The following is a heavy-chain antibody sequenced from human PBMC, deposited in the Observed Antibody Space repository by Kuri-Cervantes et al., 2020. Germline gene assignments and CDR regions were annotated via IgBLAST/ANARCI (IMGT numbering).Heavy chain of an antibody. CDR3: ARGGGWENYYDSSGYYDFDY. J-gene: IGHJ4*02. CDR2: IWYDGSNK. V-gene: IGHV3-33*08. CDR1: GFTFSRYA. D-gene: IGHD3-22*01. Sequence: GESLKISCAAPGFTFSRYAMSWGRQAPGKGLEWGGVIWYDGSNKYYADSVKGRFTISRDNAKNSLYLQMNSLRAEDTAVYYCARGGGWENYYDSSGYYDFDYWGQGTLVTVSS.